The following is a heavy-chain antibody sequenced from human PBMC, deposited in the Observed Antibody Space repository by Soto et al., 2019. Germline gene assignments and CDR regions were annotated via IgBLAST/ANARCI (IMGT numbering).Heavy chain of an antibody. V-gene: IGHV1-18*01. CDR1: GYTFTSYG. D-gene: IGHD3-10*01. CDR2: ISAHTGDT. CDR3: ARDPPNYRPGSYYDYFDY. J-gene: IGHJ4*02. Sequence: QVQLVQPGAEVKKPGASVRVSCKASGYTFTSYGISWVRQAPGQGLEWMGWISAHTGDTEYSQNFQGRLTMTTDTSTSTAYMDLRSLRSGDTAVYYCARDPPNYRPGSYYDYFDYWGQGTLVTVTS.